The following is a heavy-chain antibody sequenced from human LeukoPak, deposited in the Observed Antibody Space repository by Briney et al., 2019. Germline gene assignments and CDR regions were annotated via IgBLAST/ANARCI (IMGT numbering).Heavy chain of an antibody. Sequence: GGSLRLSCAASGFTFSSYSMNWARQAPGKGLEWVSSISSSTNYIYYADSVKGRFTISRDNAKNSLYLQMNSLRAEDTAAYYCARDTGPSVSPYYYYYYYMDVWGKGTTVTVSS. CDR2: ISSSTNYI. CDR1: GFTFSSYS. V-gene: IGHV3-21*01. D-gene: IGHD2-8*01. CDR3: ARDTGPSVSPYYYYYYYMDV. J-gene: IGHJ6*03.